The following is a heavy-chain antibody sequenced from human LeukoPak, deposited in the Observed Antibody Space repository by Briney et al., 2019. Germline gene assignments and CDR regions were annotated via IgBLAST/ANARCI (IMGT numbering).Heavy chain of an antibody. V-gene: IGHV3-7*01. CDR3: ARYCSGGSCLFYYYGMDV. CDR1: GFTFSSYW. CDR2: IKQDGSEK. D-gene: IGHD2-15*01. Sequence: GGSLRLPCAASGFTFSSYWMSWVRQAPGKGLEWVANIKQDGSEKYYVDSVEGRFTISRDNAKNSLFLQMNSLRAEDTAVYYCARYCSGGSCLFYYYGMDVWGQGTTVAVSS. J-gene: IGHJ6*02.